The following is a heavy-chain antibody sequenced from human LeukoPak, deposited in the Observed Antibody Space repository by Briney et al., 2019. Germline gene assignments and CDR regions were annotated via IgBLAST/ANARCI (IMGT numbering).Heavy chain of an antibody. J-gene: IGHJ3*02. CDR2: IYHSGST. CDR1: GGSISSGGYS. V-gene: IGHV4-30-2*01. D-gene: IGHD1-26*01. CDR3: ARGVGRAVRSDAFDI. Sequence: SQTLSLTCAVSGGSISSGGYSWSWIRQPPGKGLEWIGYIYHSGSTHYNPSLKSRVTISVDRSKNQFSLKLSSVTAADTAVYYCARGVGRAVRSDAFDIWGQGTMVTVSS.